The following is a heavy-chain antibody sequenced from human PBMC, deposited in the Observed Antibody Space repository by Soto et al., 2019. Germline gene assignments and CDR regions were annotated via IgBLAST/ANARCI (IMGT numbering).Heavy chain of an antibody. Sequence: EVQLVESGGGLVKPGGSLRLSCAASGFTFTNHNMNWVRQAPGKGLEWVSSISSSSSFRNYADSVKGRFSISRDNDKNLVYLQMDSLRADDTAVYYCARDPPLSVLVVVATDDFWGQGTLVTGSS. CDR2: ISSSSSFR. D-gene: IGHD2-21*01. V-gene: IGHV3-21*02. J-gene: IGHJ4*02. CDR3: ARDPPLSVLVVVATDDF. CDR1: GFTFTNHN.